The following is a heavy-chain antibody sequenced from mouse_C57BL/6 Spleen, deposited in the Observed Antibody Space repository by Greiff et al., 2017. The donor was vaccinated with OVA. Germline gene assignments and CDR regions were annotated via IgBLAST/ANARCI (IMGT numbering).Heavy chain of an antibody. CDR3: ARKIYGHYDYYAMDY. D-gene: IGHD2-1*01. CDR2: IDPSDSET. Sequence: VQLQQPGAELVRPGSSVKLSCKASGYTFTSYWMHWVKQRPIQGLEWIGNIDPSDSETHYNQKFKDKATLTVDKSSSTAYMQLSSLTSEDSAVYYCARKIYGHYDYYAMDYWGQGTSVTVSS. J-gene: IGHJ4*01. V-gene: IGHV1-52*01. CDR1: GYTFTSYW.